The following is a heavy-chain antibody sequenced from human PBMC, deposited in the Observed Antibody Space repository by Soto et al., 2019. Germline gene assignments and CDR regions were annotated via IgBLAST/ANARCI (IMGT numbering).Heavy chain of an antibody. CDR3: AKDGAGSSGWSCWFDP. J-gene: IGHJ5*02. CDR1: GFTFSSYG. CDR2: ISYDGSNK. Sequence: VGSLRLSCAASGFTFSSYGMHWVRQAPGKGLEWVAVISYDGSNKYYADSVKGRFTISRDNSKNTLYLQMNSLRAEDTAVYYCAKDGAGSSGWSCWFDPWGQGTLVTVSS. V-gene: IGHV3-30*18. D-gene: IGHD6-19*01.